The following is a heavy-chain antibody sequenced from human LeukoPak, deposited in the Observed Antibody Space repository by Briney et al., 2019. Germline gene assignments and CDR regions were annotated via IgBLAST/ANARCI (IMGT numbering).Heavy chain of an antibody. Sequence: GGSLRLSCAASGFTVSNKYMSWVRQAPGKGLEWVSVIYRGDDGGDTYYVDSVEGRFTISRDNSKNTLYLQMNSLRAEDTAVYYCARGLGWYYGMDVWGQGTTVTVSS. CDR3: ARGLGWYYGMDV. V-gene: IGHV3-53*01. CDR1: GFTVSNKY. D-gene: IGHD4-23*01. CDR2: IYRGDDGGDT. J-gene: IGHJ6*02.